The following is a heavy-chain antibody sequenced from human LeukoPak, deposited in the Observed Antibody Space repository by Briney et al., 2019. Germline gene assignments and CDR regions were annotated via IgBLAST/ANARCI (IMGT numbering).Heavy chain of an antibody. J-gene: IGHJ4*02. CDR2: IKQDGSEK. Sequence: PGGSLRLSCAASGFTFSSYWMNWVRQAPGKGLEWVANIKQDGSEKDYVDSVKGRFTISRDNAKNSLYLQMNSLRAEDTAVYYCARDPYYYGSGSYEFDYWGQGTLVTVSS. CDR1: GFTFSSYW. V-gene: IGHV3-7*03. CDR3: ARDPYYYGSGSYEFDY. D-gene: IGHD3-10*01.